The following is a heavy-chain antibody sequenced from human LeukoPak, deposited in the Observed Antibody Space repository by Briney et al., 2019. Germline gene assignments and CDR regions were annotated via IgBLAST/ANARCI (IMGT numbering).Heavy chain of an antibody. CDR3: ATSNDAKIAPFDH. V-gene: IGHV4-4*09. D-gene: IGHD2-21*01. CDR1: GVSMSAYQ. Sequence: SETLSLTCTVSGVSMSAYQWSWVRQSTEKGLEWIGCINTKGDTSHNPPLKSRVTTSVDTSKSQFSLRLTSVTAADTAVYYCATSNDAKIAPFDHWGQGAPVTVSS. CDR2: INTKGDT. J-gene: IGHJ4*02.